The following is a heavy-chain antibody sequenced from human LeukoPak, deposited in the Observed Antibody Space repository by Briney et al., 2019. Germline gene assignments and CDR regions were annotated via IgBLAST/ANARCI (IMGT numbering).Heavy chain of an antibody. Sequence: GRSLRLSCAASGFTFDDYAMHWVRQAPGKGLVWVSRINSDGINTSYADSVKGRFTISRDNAKNSLYLQMNSLRAEDTAVYYCTCGPSPMDVWGKGTTVTVSS. J-gene: IGHJ6*03. D-gene: IGHD1-26*01. V-gene: IGHV3-74*01. CDR3: TCGPSPMDV. CDR1: GFTFDDYA. CDR2: INSDGINT.